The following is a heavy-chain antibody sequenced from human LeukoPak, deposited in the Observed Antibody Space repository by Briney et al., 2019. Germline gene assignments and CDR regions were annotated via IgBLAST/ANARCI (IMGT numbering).Heavy chain of an antibody. D-gene: IGHD1-26*01. J-gene: IGHJ4*02. CDR2: INPSGGST. V-gene: IGHV1-46*01. CDR3: ARDAHIGATYGDY. CDR1: GYTFTSYY. Sequence: GASVTVSCKASGYTFTSYYMHWVRQAPGQGLEWMGIINPSGGSTSYAQKFQGRVTMTRDMSTSTVYMELSSLRSEDTAVYYCARDAHIGATYGDYWGQGTLVTVSS.